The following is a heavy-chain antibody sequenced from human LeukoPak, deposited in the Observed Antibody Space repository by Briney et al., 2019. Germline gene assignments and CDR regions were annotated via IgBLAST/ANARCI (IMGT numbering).Heavy chain of an antibody. V-gene: IGHV4-39*07. J-gene: IGHJ4*02. CDR1: GGSISSSSYY. Sequence: PSETLSLTCTVSGGSISSSSYYWGWIRQPPGKGLEWIGSIYYSGSTYYNPSLKSRVTISVDTSKNQFSLKVISVTAADTAVYYCARSSFDYITSSADYWGQGTLVTVSS. CDR3: ARSSFDYITSSADY. D-gene: IGHD3-9*01. CDR2: IYYSGST.